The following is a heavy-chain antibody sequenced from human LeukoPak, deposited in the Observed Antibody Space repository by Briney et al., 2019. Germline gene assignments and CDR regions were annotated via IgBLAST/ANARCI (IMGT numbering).Heavy chain of an antibody. CDR3: ASNLGARNAFDI. J-gene: IGHJ3*02. D-gene: IGHD1-1*01. V-gene: IGHV3-53*01. Sequence: GGSLRLSCAASGFSVSNNYMSWVRQPPGKGLEWVSVIYSGGSTYYADSVKGRFTISRDNSKNTLYLQVNSLRPEDTAVYYCASNLGARNAFDIWGQGTMVTVSS. CDR1: GFSVSNNY. CDR2: IYSGGST.